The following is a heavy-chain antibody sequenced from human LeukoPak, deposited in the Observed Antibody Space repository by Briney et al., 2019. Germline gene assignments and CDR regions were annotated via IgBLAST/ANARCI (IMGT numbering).Heavy chain of an antibody. CDR2: INHSGST. J-gene: IGHJ4*02. V-gene: IGHV4-34*01. CDR1: GGSFSGYY. CDR3: ARRPRAAGTDY. Sequence: SETLSLTRAVYGGSFSGYYWSWIRQPPGKGLEWIGEINHSGSTNYNPSLKSRVTISVDTSKNQFSLKLSSVTAADTAVYYCARRPRAAGTDYWGQGTLVTVSS. D-gene: IGHD6-13*01.